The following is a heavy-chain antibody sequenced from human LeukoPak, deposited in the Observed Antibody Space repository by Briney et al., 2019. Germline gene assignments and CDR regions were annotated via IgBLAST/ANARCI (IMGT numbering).Heavy chain of an antibody. D-gene: IGHD6-6*01. CDR2: INKDGGEK. V-gene: IGHV3-7*01. J-gene: IGHJ4*02. CDR3: ARVVVSSSSDYFDY. Sequence: GGSLRLSCAASGFTFSSYWMSWVRQAPGKGLEWVANINKDGGEKYYVDSVKGRFTISRDTSKNTLYLQMNSLRAEDTAEYYCARVVVSSSSDYFDYWGQGTLVTVSS. CDR1: GFTFSSYW.